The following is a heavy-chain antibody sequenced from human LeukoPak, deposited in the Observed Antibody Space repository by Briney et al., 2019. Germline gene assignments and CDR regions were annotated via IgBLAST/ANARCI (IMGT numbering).Heavy chain of an antibody. CDR2: ISYDESKV. D-gene: IGHD6-25*01. Sequence: GGSLRLSCTGSGFSFTNYAMHWVRQAPGEGLEWVAVISYDESKVYYADSVKGRFTISRDLSTNTLYLQMNSLTTEDTAMYFCARRPVAAEYFQHWGQGTLVTVSS. J-gene: IGHJ1*01. V-gene: IGHV3-30*03. CDR1: GFSFTNYA. CDR3: ARRPVAAEYFQH.